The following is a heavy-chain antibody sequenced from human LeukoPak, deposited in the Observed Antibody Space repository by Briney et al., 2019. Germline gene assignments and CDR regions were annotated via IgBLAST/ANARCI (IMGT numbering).Heavy chain of an antibody. J-gene: IGHJ5*02. CDR2: IYTSGST. Sequence: SETLSLTCTVSGGSISSDTYSWSWVRQPAGKGLEWIGRIYTSGSTNYNPSLKSRVTISVDTSKNQFSQKLNSVTAADTAFYYCARAGGLGTYYPNWFDPWGQGTLVTVSS. V-gene: IGHV4-61*02. CDR1: GGSISSDTYS. CDR3: ARAGGLGTYYPNWFDP. D-gene: IGHD3-10*01.